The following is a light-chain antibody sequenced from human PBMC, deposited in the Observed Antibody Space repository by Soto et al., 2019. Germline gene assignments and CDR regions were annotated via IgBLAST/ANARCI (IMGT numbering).Light chain of an antibody. CDR2: GAS. V-gene: IGKV3-15*01. CDR3: QQYKNWPL. J-gene: IGKJ5*01. CDR1: HSVNSH. Sequence: IRMTKPPATVSVSPGERVTLSCRTSHSVNSHVAWYQQKPGQAPRLLLYGASTRATGIPVRFSGSGFGTEFTLTISSLQSEDFAVYYCQQYKNWPLFGQGTRLEIK.